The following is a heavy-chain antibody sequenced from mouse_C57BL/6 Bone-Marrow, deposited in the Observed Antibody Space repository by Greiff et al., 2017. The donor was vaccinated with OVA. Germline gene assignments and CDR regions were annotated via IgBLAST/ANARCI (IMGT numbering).Heavy chain of an antibody. Sequence: VKLVESGAELARPGASVKLSCKASGYTFTSYGISWVKQRTGQGLEWIGEIYPRSGNTYYNEKFKGKATLTADKSSSTAYMELRSLTSEDSAVYFCARGATVVNFYYYAMDYWGQGTSVTVSS. V-gene: IGHV1-81*01. D-gene: IGHD1-1*01. CDR1: GYTFTSYG. CDR2: IYPRSGNT. J-gene: IGHJ4*01. CDR3: ARGATVVNFYYYAMDY.